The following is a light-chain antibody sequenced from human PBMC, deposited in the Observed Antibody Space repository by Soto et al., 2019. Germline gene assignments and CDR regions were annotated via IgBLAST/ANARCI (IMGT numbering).Light chain of an antibody. CDR3: SSYADSNSYV. CDR2: EVT. CDR1: SSDVGGYNY. J-gene: IGLJ1*01. V-gene: IGLV2-8*01. Sequence: QSALTQPPSASGSPGQSVTISCTGTSSDVGGYNYVYWYQQHPGKAPKLMIYEVTKRPSGVPDRFSGSKSGNTASLTVSGLQAEDEADYYCSSYADSNSYVLGPGTKLTVL.